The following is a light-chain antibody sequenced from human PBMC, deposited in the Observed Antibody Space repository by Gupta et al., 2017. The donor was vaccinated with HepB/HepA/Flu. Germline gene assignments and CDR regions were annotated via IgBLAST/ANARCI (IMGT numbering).Light chain of an antibody. J-gene: IGKJ1*01. V-gene: IGKV3-20*01. Sequence: EIVLTQSPGTLSLSPGERATLSCRASQSVSSSYLAWYQQKPGQAPRLLIYGASSRATGIPDRFSGGGSGTDFTLTISRLEPEDFAVYYCQHECCSPPTFGPGTKVEIK. CDR1: QSVSSSY. CDR2: GAS. CDR3: QHECCSPPT.